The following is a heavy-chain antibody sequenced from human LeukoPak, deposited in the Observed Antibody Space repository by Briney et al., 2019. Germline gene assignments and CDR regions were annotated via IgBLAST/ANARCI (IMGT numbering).Heavy chain of an antibody. CDR3: ARGWTAEGMDV. V-gene: IGHV3-7*01. J-gene: IGHJ6*02. Sequence: PGGSLRLSCAASGFTFSSYAMHWVRQAPGKGLEWVANIKQDGSEKYYVDSVKGRFTISRDNAKNSLYLQMNSLRAEDTAVYYCARGWTAEGMDVWGQGTTVTVSS. CDR2: IKQDGSEK. CDR1: GFTFSSYA. D-gene: IGHD1-14*01.